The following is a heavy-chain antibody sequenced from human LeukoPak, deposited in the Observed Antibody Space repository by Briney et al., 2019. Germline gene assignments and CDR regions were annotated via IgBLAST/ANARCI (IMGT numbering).Heavy chain of an antibody. CDR1: GFTFSSYG. Sequence: GGSLRLSCAASGFTFSSYGMHWVRQAPGKGLEWVAVIWYDGSNKYYADSVKGRFTISRDNSKNTLYLQMNSLRAEDTAVYYCAKGADYGDYEIDYWGQGTLVTVSS. CDR3: AKGADYGDYEIDY. CDR2: IWYDGSNK. V-gene: IGHV3-33*06. J-gene: IGHJ4*02. D-gene: IGHD4-17*01.